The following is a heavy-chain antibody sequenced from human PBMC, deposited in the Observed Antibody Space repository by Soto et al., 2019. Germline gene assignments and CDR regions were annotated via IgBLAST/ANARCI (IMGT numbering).Heavy chain of an antibody. CDR3: ARQQGSWLYYFDY. J-gene: IGHJ4*02. Sequence: QLQLQESGPGLVKPSETLSLTCTVSGGSISSSSYYWGWIRQPPGKGLEWIGSIYYSGSTYYNPSLKSRVTISVDTSKNQFSLKLSSVTAADTAVYYCARQQGSWLYYFDYWGQGTLVTVSS. CDR1: GGSISSSSYY. CDR2: IYYSGST. D-gene: IGHD6-13*01. V-gene: IGHV4-39*01.